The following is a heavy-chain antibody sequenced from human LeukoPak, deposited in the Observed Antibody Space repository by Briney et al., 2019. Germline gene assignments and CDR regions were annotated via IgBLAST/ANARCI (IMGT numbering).Heavy chain of an antibody. Sequence: GGSLRLSCAASGNYWMHWVRQAPGKGLVWVSHINSDGSWTSYADSVKGRFTISRDNARNTLSLHMISLRAEDTAVYFCVRDGDAYNFDFWGQGVLVTVSS. CDR2: INSDGSWT. D-gene: IGHD5-24*01. CDR3: VRDGDAYNFDF. J-gene: IGHJ4*02. V-gene: IGHV3-74*01. CDR1: GNYW.